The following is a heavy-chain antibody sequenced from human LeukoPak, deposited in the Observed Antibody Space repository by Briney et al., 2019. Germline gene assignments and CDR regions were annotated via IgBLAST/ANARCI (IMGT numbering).Heavy chain of an antibody. CDR3: AREDDTGRYMGDDAFDI. J-gene: IGHJ3*02. CDR2: IIPMSDTA. CDR1: GGTFNSYA. D-gene: IGHD1-26*01. Sequence: TSVKVSCKASGGTFNSYAISWVRQAPGQGLEWMGGIIPMSDTANYPQKFRGRLTITADIPTSTVYMELSSLRSEDTAVYYCAREDDTGRYMGDDAFDIWGQGTMVTVSS. V-gene: IGHV1-69*06.